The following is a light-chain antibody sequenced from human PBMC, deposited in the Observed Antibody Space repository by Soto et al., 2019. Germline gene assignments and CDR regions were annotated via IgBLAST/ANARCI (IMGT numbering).Light chain of an antibody. V-gene: IGKV1-39*01. CDR3: QQSYGTPYT. Sequence: DIPVTQSPSSLSASVGDRVTITCRASLNITKYLSWYQQKPGIAPKPLISAASTLQSGVPLRFSGSGSGTDFTLTISSLQPEDCATYYCQQSYGTPYTFGQGTKLEIK. J-gene: IGKJ2*01. CDR2: AAS. CDR1: LNITKY.